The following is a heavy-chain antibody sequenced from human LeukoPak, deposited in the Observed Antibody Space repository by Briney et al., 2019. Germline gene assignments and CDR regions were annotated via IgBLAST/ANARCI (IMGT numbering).Heavy chain of an antibody. CDR1: GYTFTGYH. V-gene: IGHV1-2*06. J-gene: IGHJ4*02. CDR3: ARVSNTGIQLWSPIFDY. CDR2: INPNSGGT. D-gene: IGHD5-18*01. Sequence: ASVKVSCKASGYTFTGYHMHWVRQAPGQGLEWMGRINPNSGGTNYAQKFQGRVTMTRDTSISTAYMELSRLRSDDTAVYYCARVSNTGIQLWSPIFDYWGQGTLVTVSS.